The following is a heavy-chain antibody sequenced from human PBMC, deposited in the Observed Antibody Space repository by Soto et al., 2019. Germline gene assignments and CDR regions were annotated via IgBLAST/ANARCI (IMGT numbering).Heavy chain of an antibody. CDR1: GGSISNYY. CDR3: ARDHPHSYGVYYFDY. CDR2: IYSSGST. V-gene: IGHV4-59*01. D-gene: IGHD5-18*01. Sequence: SETLSLTCTVSGGSISNYYWYWIRQSPGKGLEWIGYIYSSGSTHYNPSLQNRVTISIDTSKNQVSLKVNSVTAADTAVYYCARDHPHSYGVYYFDYWGQGTPVTVSS. J-gene: IGHJ4*02.